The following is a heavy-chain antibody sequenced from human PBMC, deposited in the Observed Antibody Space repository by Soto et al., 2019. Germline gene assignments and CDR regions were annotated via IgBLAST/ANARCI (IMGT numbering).Heavy chain of an antibody. J-gene: IGHJ4*02. CDR2: IKTTHAGGTT. CDR1: GFSFNNAW. D-gene: IGHD5-12*01. Sequence: EVQMVESGGGLVKPGGSLRLSCAASGFSFNNAWMRWVRQAPGKGLEWVGRIKTTHAGGTTDYAAPVKGRFTISRDDSKTTVYMLMNSLKTEDKAVYLCTGGDIAGDFDYWGQGKLVPVSS. V-gene: IGHV3-15*01. CDR3: TGGDIAGDFDY.